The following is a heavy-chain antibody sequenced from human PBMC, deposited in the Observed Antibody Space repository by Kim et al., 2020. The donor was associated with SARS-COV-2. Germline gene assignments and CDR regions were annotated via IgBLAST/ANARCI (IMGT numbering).Heavy chain of an antibody. V-gene: IGHV1-18*01. D-gene: IGHD6-13*01. Sequence: YAQKLQGRVTMTTDTSTSTAYMELRSLRSDDTAVYYCARAVATAGTIDDWGQGTLVTVSA. CDR3: ARAVATAGTIDD. J-gene: IGHJ4*02.